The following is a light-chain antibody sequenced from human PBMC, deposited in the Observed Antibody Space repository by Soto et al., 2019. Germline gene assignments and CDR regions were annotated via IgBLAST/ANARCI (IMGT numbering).Light chain of an antibody. V-gene: IGLV1-40*01. CDR2: GNT. CDR1: SSNIGAGYD. J-gene: IGLJ1*01. Sequence: QSALTQPPSVSGAPGQRVTMSCTGSSSNIGAGYDVHWYQQLPGTAPKLLIYGNTNRPSGVPDRFSASKSGTSASLAITGLQAEDEADYYCQSYDSSLSAYVFGTGTKLTVL. CDR3: QSYDSSLSAYV.